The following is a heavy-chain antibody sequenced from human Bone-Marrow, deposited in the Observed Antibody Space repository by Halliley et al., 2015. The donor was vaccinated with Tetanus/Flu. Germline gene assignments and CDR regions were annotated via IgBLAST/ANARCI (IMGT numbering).Heavy chain of an antibody. Sequence: WVSYISRDGSSIYYADSVKGRFTISRDNAKNSLYLQMNSLRAEDTAIYYCAREEHYDIVTGFPYWGQGTLVTVSS. V-gene: IGHV3-48*03. CDR2: ISRDGSSI. CDR3: AREEHYDIVTGFPY. D-gene: IGHD3-9*01. J-gene: IGHJ4*02.